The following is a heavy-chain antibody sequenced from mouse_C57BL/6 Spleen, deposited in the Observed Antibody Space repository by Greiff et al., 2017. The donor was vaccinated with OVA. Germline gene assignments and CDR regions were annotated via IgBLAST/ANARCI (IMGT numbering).Heavy chain of an antibody. CDR3: AKESYYGSSPYWYFDV. D-gene: IGHD1-1*01. Sequence: QVQLQPSGPGLVQPSPSLSITCTVSGFSLTSYGVQWVRPSPGKGLEWLGVIWRAGSTDYHAAFMSRLSITKDNSKSQVFFKMNRLQADDTAMYYCAKESYYGSSPYWYFDVWGTGTTVTVSS. CDR1: GFSLTSYG. J-gene: IGHJ1*03. V-gene: IGHV2-5*01. CDR2: IWRAGST.